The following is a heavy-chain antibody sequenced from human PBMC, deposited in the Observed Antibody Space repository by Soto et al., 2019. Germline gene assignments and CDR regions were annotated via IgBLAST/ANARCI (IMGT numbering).Heavy chain of an antibody. Sequence: PSETLSLTCALSGGSISTGGYSWSWIRQPPGKGLEWIGYIYHSGSTYYNTSLKSRVTISVDTSKNQFSLKLRFVTAADTAVYYCARTYGGYYDYWGQGTLVTVS. CDR1: GGSISTGGYS. V-gene: IGHV4-30-2*02. CDR3: ARTYGGYYDY. CDR2: IYHSGST. J-gene: IGHJ4*02. D-gene: IGHD2-8*01.